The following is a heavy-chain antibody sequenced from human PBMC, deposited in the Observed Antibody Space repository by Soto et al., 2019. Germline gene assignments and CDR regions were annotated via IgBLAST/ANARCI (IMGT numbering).Heavy chain of an antibody. CDR1: GGTFSSYA. D-gene: IGHD1-26*01. Sequence: SVKVSCKASGGTFSSYAISWVRQAPGQGLEWMGGIIPIFGTANYAQKFQGRVTITADESTSTAYMELSSLRSEDTAVYYCAREDSGSYYFDYWGQGTLVTVSS. J-gene: IGHJ4*02. V-gene: IGHV1-69*13. CDR3: AREDSGSYYFDY. CDR2: IIPIFGTA.